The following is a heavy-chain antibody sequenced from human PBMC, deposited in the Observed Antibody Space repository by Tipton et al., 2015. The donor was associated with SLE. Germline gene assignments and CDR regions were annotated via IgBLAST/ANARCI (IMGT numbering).Heavy chain of an antibody. Sequence: VQLVQSGAEVRKPGESLKISCKGSGYRFTNYWIGWVRQMPGKGLELLGIIHPGDSDTEYSPSFQGQVTFSADRSISTAYVQWSSLKAPDTAMYYCARRQPTPGHHGFDIWGQGTMVTVSS. CDR3: ARRQPTPGHHGFDI. CDR1: GYRFTNYW. CDR2: IHPGDSDT. V-gene: IGHV5-51*03. J-gene: IGHJ3*02.